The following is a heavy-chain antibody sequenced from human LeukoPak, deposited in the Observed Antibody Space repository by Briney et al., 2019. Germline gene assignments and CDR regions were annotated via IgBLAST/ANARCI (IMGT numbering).Heavy chain of an antibody. J-gene: IGHJ4*02. D-gene: IGHD6-13*01. V-gene: IGHV3-23*01. CDR2: MSGSGGSA. CDR3: AKRLSDSSSWHYFDY. Sequence: GGSLILSCAASGFTFSNFAMSWVRQAPGKGLEWVSVMSGSGGSAYYADSVKGRFTTSRDNSKSTLFLQMNSLRAEDTAVYYCAKRLSDSSSWHYFDYWGQGTLVTVSS. CDR1: GFTFSNFA.